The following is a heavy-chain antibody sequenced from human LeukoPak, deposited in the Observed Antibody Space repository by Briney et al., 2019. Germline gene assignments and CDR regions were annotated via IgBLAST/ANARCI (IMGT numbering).Heavy chain of an antibody. CDR2: ISAYNDNT. D-gene: IGHD1-26*01. CDR1: VYTFTNFG. Sequence: ASVKVSCKASVYTFTNFGISWVRQAPGQGLEWMGWISAYNDNTNYAQKFQGRVTMTTDTSTSTAYMELRSLRSDDTAVYYCARDGTTTDDYWGQGTLVTVSS. V-gene: IGHV1-18*01. J-gene: IGHJ4*02. CDR3: ARDGTTTDDY.